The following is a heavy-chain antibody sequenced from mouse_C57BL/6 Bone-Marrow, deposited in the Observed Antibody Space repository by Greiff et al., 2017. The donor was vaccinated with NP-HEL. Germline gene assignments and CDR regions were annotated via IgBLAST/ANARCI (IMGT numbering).Heavy chain of an antibody. CDR1: GYAFSSSW. CDR2: IYPGDGDT. J-gene: IGHJ2*01. V-gene: IGHV1-82*01. Sequence: VQLQQSGPELVKPGASVKISCKASGYAFSSSWMNWVKQRPGKGLEWIGRIYPGDGDTNYNGKFKGKATLTADKSSSTAYMQLSSLTSEDSAVYFCASPYYGSSYYFDYWGQGTTLTVSS. D-gene: IGHD1-1*01. CDR3: ASPYYGSSYYFDY.